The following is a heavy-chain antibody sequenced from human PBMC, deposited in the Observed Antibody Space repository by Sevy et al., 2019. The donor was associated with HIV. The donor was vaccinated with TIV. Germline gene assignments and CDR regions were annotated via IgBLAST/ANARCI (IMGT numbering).Heavy chain of an antibody. J-gene: IGHJ4*02. CDR3: ASVGYSSGWYGGTFDY. D-gene: IGHD6-19*01. CDR1: GYTFTGYY. Sequence: ASVKVSCKASGYTFTGYYMHWVRQAPGQGLEWMGWINPNSGGTNNAQKFTGRVTMTRSTSISSAYMEMSRLSSDDTAVYYCASVGYSSGWYGGTFDYWGQGTLVTDSS. V-gene: IGHV1-2*02. CDR2: INPNSGGT.